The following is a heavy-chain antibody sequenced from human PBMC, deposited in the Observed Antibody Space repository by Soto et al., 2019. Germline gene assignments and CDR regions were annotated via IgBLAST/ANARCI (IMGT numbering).Heavy chain of an antibody. CDR3: ARFTMIRGELSDHHYGLDV. D-gene: IGHD3-10*01. Sequence: QVTLRESGPVLVKATETLTLTCTVSGFSLSDLSMSVSWIRQPPGEALEWLGDIFSTGDTSYRSSLRDRLTITTDTSRTHVVLTMTKVAPADTATYYCARFTMIRGELSDHHYGLDVWGQGTTVTVSS. CDR1: GFSLSDLSMS. J-gene: IGHJ6*02. V-gene: IGHV2-26*01. CDR2: IFSTGDT.